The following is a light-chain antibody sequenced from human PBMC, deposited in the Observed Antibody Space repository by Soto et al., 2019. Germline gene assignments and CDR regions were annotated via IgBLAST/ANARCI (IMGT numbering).Light chain of an antibody. CDR3: QQYDASPLT. CDR2: AAS. CDR1: QSLSTNS. Sequence: EIVLTQSPGTLSLSLGERATLSCRASQSLSTNSLAWYQQKPGQTPRLLIYAASTRDTDIPDRFNGSGSGTDFALTISRLEPEDFALYYCQQYDASPLTLGPGTKVDIK. J-gene: IGKJ3*01. V-gene: IGKV3-20*01.